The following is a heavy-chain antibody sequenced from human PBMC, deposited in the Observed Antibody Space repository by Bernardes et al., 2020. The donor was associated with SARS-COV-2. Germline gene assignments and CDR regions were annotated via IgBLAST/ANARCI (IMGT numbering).Heavy chain of an antibody. CDR1: GFTFTNHT. CDR2: ISSSSSYI. CDR3: ARDLLTDYDSSGYYLPDGFEI. J-gene: IGHJ3*02. Sequence: GVLRLSCAASGFTFTNHTMNWVRQAPGKGLEWVSSISSSSSYIFYADEVKGRFTISRDNAKNSVYLQMNSLRAEDTAVYHCARDLLTDYDSSGYYLPDGFEIWGQGTMVTVSS. V-gene: IGHV3-21*06. D-gene: IGHD3-22*01.